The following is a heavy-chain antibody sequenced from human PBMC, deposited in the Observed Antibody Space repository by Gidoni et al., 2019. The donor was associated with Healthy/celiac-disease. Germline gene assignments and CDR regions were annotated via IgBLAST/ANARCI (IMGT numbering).Heavy chain of an antibody. CDR3: ARDSLLRPDYYYGMDV. CDR2: IIPIFGTA. J-gene: IGHJ6*02. V-gene: IGHV1-69*01. Sequence: APGQGLEWMGGIIPIFGTANYAQKFQGRVTITADESTSTAYMELSSLRSEDTAVYYCARDSLLRPDYYYGMDVWGQGTTVTVSS. D-gene: IGHD2-15*01.